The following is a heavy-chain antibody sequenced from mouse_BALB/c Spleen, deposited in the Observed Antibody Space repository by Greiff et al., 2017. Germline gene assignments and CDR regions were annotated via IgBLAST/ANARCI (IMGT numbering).Heavy chain of an antibody. Sequence: DVKLVESGGDLVKPGGSLKLSCAASGFTFSSYGMSWVRQTPDKRLEWVATISSGGSYTYYPDSVKGRFTISRDNAKNTLYLQMSSLKSEDTAMYYCARHQKKLTTVVATYWYFDVWGAGTTVTVSS. D-gene: IGHD1-1*01. CDR2: ISSGGSYT. J-gene: IGHJ1*01. V-gene: IGHV5-6*02. CDR1: GFTFSSYG. CDR3: ARHQKKLTTVVATYWYFDV.